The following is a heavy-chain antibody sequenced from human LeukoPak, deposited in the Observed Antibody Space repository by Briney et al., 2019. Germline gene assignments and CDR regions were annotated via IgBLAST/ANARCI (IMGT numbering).Heavy chain of an antibody. CDR1: GFTFDDYG. CDR2: INWNGGST. Sequence: GGSLRLSCAASGFTFDDYGMSWVRQAPGKGLEWVSGINWNGGSTGYADSVKGRFTISRDNAKNSLYLQMNSLRAEDTAVYYCAKHIYYDFWSAPWGYFDYWGQGSLVTVSS. J-gene: IGHJ4*02. D-gene: IGHD3-3*01. V-gene: IGHV3-20*04. CDR3: AKHIYYDFWSAPWGYFDY.